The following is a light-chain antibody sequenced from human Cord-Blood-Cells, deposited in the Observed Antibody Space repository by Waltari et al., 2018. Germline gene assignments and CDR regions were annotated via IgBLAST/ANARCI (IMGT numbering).Light chain of an antibody. J-gene: IGLJ1*01. CDR1: NNGSKH. CDR3: QVWDSSTV. CDR2: RDS. V-gene: IGLV3-9*01. Sequence: SYGLTQPPPVSVALGQTARITCRGTNNGSKHVLWYQQKPGQAPVLVIYRDSNRPSGIPERFSGSNSGNTATLTISRAQAGDEADYYCQVWDSSTVFGTGTKVTVL.